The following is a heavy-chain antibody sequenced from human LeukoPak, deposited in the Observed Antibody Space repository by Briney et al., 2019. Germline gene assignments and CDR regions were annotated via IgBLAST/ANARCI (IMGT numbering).Heavy chain of an antibody. CDR1: GGSISSGGYY. V-gene: IGHV4-30-2*01. Sequence: KPSETLSLTCTVSGGSISSGGYYWSWIRQPPGKGLEWIGYIYHSGSTYYNPSLKSRVTISVDRSKNQFSLKLSSVTAADTAVYYCAREREGGTGDEYYFDYWGQGTLVTVSS. J-gene: IGHJ4*02. CDR3: AREREGGTGDEYYFDY. D-gene: IGHD7-27*01. CDR2: IYHSGST.